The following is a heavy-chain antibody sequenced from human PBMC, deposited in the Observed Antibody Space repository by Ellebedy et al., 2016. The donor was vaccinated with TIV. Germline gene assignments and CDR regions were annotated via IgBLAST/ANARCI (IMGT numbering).Heavy chain of an antibody. CDR1: GFTFSDFG. Sequence: GESLKISCAASGFTFSDFGMHWVRQAPGKGPEWLAVIWNDGSSQYYADSVKGRFSISRDNFKNTLYLQMNTLRDEDTAVYYCARPLSSAWLYYFGYWGQGTLVTVSS. V-gene: IGHV3-33*01. CDR3: ARPLSSAWLYYFGY. D-gene: IGHD6-19*01. J-gene: IGHJ4*02. CDR2: IWNDGSSQ.